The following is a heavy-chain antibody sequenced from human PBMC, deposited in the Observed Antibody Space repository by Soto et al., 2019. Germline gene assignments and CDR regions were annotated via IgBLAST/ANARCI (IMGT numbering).Heavy chain of an antibody. CDR3: ARERPDGARLDP. J-gene: IGHJ5*02. CDR2: IYYSGST. D-gene: IGHD6-6*01. Sequence: SETLSLTCTVSGGSITGYYWSWIRQPPGKGLEWIGYIYYSGSTKYNPSLKSRIAISVDTSKNQFSLKLSSVTAADTAVYYCARERPDGARLDPWGQGTLVTVSS. CDR1: GGSITGYY. V-gene: IGHV4-59*12.